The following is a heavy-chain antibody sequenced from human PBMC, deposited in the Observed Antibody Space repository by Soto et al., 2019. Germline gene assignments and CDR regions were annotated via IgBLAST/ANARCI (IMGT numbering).Heavy chain of an antibody. Sequence: GASVKVSCKASGGTFSSYTISWVRQAPGQGLEWMGRIIPILGIANYAQKFQGRVTITADKSTSTAYMELSSLRSEDTAVYYCARDQIGYYDILTGPDYWGQGTLVTVSS. D-gene: IGHD3-9*01. CDR2: IIPILGIA. V-gene: IGHV1-69*04. J-gene: IGHJ4*02. CDR3: ARDQIGYYDILTGPDY. CDR1: GGTFSSYT.